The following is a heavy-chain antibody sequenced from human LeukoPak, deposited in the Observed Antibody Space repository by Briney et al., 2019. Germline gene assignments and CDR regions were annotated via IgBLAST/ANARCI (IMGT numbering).Heavy chain of an antibody. CDR1: GYTFTGYY. Sequence: ASVKVSCKASGYTFTGYYMHWVRQAPGQGLEWMGWINPNSGGTNYAQKFQGRVTMTRDTSISTAYVELSRLRSDDTAVYYCASFPSYYDSSGYTIDYWGQGTLVTVSS. CDR2: INPNSGGT. CDR3: ASFPSYYDSSGYTIDY. D-gene: IGHD3-22*01. J-gene: IGHJ4*02. V-gene: IGHV1-2*02.